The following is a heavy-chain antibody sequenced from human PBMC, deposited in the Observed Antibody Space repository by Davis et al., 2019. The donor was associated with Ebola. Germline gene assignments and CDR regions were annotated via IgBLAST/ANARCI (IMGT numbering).Heavy chain of an antibody. J-gene: IGHJ5*02. V-gene: IGHV1-2*04. CDR2: INPNSGGT. CDR1: GGTFSSYA. CDR3: ARDPPHYYDSSGYYPSWFDP. Sequence: ASVKVSCKASGGTFSSYAISWVRQAPGQGLEWMGWINPNSGGTNYAQKFQGWVTMTRDTSISTAYMELSRLRSEDTAVYYCARDPPHYYDSSGYYPSWFDPWGQGTLVTVSS. D-gene: IGHD3-22*01.